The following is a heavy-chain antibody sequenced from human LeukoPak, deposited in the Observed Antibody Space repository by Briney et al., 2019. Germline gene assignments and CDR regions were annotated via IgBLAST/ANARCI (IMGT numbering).Heavy chain of an antibody. D-gene: IGHD4-23*01. V-gene: IGHV3-48*04. Sequence: PGGSLRLSCAASGFTFGSYSMNWVRQAPGKGLEWVSYISSSSSTIYYADSVKGRFTISRDNAKNSLYLQMNSLRAEDTAVYYCATATVVTESLWARGRDYWGQGTLVTVSS. J-gene: IGHJ4*02. CDR2: ISSSSSTI. CDR1: GFTFGSYS. CDR3: ATATVVTESLWARGRDY.